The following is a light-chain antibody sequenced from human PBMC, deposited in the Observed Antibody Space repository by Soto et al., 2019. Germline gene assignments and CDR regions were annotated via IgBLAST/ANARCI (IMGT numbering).Light chain of an antibody. V-gene: IGKV4-1*01. Sequence: DIVMTQSPDSLAVSLGERATINCKSSKTVLYSSNNKNYLAWYQHKPGQPPKLLIYWASTRESGVPDRFSGSGYGTDFTLTINSLQAEDVAVYYCQQYYSAPYTFGQGSKVEIK. CDR2: WAS. CDR3: QQYYSAPYT. CDR1: KTVLYSSNNKNY. J-gene: IGKJ2*01.